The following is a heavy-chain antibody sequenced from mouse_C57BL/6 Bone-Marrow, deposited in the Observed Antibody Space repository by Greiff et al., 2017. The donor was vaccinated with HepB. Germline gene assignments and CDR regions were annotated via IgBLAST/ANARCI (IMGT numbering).Heavy chain of an antibody. CDR3: ARRGLRGFYYAMDY. V-gene: IGHV5-12*01. CDR2: ISNGGGST. J-gene: IGHJ4*01. D-gene: IGHD1-1*01. CDR1: GFTFSDYY. Sequence: DVQLQESGGGLVQPGGSLKLSCAASGFTFSDYYMYWVRQTPEKRLEWVAYISNGGGSTYYPDTVKGRFTISRDNAKNTLYLQMSRLKSEDTAMYYCARRGLRGFYYAMDYWGQGTSVTVSS.